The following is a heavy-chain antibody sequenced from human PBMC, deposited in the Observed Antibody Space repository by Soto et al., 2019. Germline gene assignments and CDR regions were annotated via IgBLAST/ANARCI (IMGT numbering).Heavy chain of an antibody. J-gene: IGHJ4*02. CDR1: GGSINNNNYY. Sequence: SETLSFTCTVSGGSINNNNYYWGWVRQPPGKGLEWIGSIYYSGSTYYNPSLKSRVTISVDTSKNHFSLKLTSVTAADTAVYYCARPGGSGWFYFDSWGQGSQVTVSS. D-gene: IGHD6-13*01. V-gene: IGHV4-39*02. CDR3: ARPGGSGWFYFDS. CDR2: IYYSGST.